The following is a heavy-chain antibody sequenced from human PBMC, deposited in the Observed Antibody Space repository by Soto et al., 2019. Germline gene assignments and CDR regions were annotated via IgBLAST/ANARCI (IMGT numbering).Heavy chain of an antibody. Sequence: HPGGSLRLSCAVTGFDFTTCAMHWVRQTPDKGLEWVAIIWFDGIKEFYAESVRGRFTISIDTSKNTVFLQMNNVRAEDTALYCCTRATFDVWGQGTTVTVSS. CDR2: IWFDGIKE. V-gene: IGHV3-33*01. CDR3: TRATFDV. CDR1: GFDFTTCA. J-gene: IGHJ6*02.